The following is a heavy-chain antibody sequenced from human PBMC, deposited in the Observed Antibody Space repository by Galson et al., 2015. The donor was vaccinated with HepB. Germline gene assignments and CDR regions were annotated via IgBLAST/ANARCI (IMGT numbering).Heavy chain of an antibody. V-gene: IGHV1-18*01. CDR3: ASPSGYYSRAFDI. D-gene: IGHD1-26*01. CDR2: ISPYNGNT. CDR1: GYTFTSYG. Sequence: SVKVSCKASGYTFTSYGIIWVRQAPGQGLAWMGLISPYNGNTTYAQSVQGRVTMTTDTSTSTAYMELRSLRSDDTAVYYCASPSGYYSRAFDIWGQGTMVTVSS. J-gene: IGHJ3*02.